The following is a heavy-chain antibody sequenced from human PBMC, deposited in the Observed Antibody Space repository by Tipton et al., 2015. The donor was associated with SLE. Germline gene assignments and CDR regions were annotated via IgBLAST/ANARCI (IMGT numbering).Heavy chain of an antibody. CDR1: GFAFSSHG. V-gene: IGHV3-33*01. CDR2: IWHGGSRT. J-gene: IGHJ5*02. CDR3: ARDLDL. Sequence: RSLRLSCTASGFAFSSHGMHWVRQAPGKGLEWTAVIWHGGSRTLYADSVKGRFTISRDNSKNTLYLQMDSLRAEDTAVYFCARDLDLWGQGTLVTVSS.